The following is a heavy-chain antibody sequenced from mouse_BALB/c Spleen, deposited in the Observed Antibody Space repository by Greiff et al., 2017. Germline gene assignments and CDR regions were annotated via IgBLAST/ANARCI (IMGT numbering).Heavy chain of an antibody. D-gene: IGHD1-2*01. CDR2: ISSGGST. J-gene: IGHJ3*01. CDR3: ARGGTTATAWFAY. Sequence: EVQRVESGGGLVKPGGSLKLSCAASGFTFSSYAMSWVRQTPEKRLEWVASISSGGSTYYPDSVKGRFTISRDNARNILYLQMSSLRSEDTAMYYCARGGTTATAWFAYWGQGTLVTVSA. CDR1: GFTFSSYA. V-gene: IGHV5-6-5*01.